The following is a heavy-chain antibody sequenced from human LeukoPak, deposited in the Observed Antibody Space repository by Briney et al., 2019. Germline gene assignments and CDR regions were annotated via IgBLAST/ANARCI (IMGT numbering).Heavy chain of an antibody. J-gene: IGHJ5*01. Sequence: PGGSLRLSCEASGFAFSVYAMSWLRQPPGKGLEWVSNINANSGTTSYAASVRGRFTISRDNSKNALYLQLTTLRADDTATYYCAKPISGGLAVTADWFHPWGQGTLVVVSS. CDR1: GFAFSVYA. CDR3: AKPISGGLAVTADWFHP. V-gene: IGHV3-23*01. CDR2: INANSGTT. D-gene: IGHD6-19*01.